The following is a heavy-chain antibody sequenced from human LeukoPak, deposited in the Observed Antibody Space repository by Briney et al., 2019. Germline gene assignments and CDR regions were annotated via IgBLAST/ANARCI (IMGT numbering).Heavy chain of an antibody. CDR3: AKGLSSTIGALYYMDV. V-gene: IGHV3-23*01. D-gene: IGHD2-2*01. CDR1: GFSFSSYA. CDR2: ISRNGGST. J-gene: IGHJ6*03. Sequence: QPGGSLRLSCAASGFSFSSYAMNWVRQAPGKGLEWVSAISRNGGSTDYADSVKGRFTISRGDSKNSLYLQMNSLRAEDMAIYNFAKGLSSTIGALYYMDVWGKGTTVTVPS.